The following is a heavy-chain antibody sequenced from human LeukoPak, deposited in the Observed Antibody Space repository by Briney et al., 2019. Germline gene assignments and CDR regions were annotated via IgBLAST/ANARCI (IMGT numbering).Heavy chain of an antibody. V-gene: IGHV6-1*01. Sequence: SQTLSLTCAISGDSVSSNGAAWNWIRQSPSRGLEWLGRTCYRSKWYNDYAVSVKSRITINPDTSKNQFSLHLNSASPEDTAVYYCARGAYYYYGMDVWGQGTTVTVSS. CDR2: TCYRSKWYN. CDR1: GDSVSSNGAA. J-gene: IGHJ6*02. CDR3: ARGAYYYYGMDV.